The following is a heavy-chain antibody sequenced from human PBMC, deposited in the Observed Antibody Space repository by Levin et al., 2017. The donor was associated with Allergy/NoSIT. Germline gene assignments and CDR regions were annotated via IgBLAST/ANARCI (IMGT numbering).Heavy chain of an antibody. J-gene: IGHJ4*02. D-gene: IGHD2-21*02. CDR2: INHSGST. CDR1: GGSFSGYY. V-gene: IGHV4-34*01. CDR3: ARGRGGDRGLRY. Sequence: KASETLSLTCAVYGGSFSGYYWSWIRQPPGKGLEWIGEINHSGSTNYNPSLKSRVTISVDTSKNQFSLKLSSVTAADTAVYYCARGRGGDRGLRYWGQGTLVTVSS.